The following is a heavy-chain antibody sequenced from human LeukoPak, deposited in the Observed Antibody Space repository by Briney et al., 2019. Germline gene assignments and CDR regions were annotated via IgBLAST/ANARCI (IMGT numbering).Heavy chain of an antibody. CDR1: GGSFSGYY. V-gene: IGHV4-34*01. D-gene: IGHD3-22*01. CDR2: INHSGST. CDR3: ARDLPDYYDSSGYYNYSDAFDI. Sequence: SETLSLTCAVYGGSFSGYYWSWIRQPPGKGLEWIGEINHSGSTNYNPSLKSRVTISVDTSKNQFSLKLSSVTAADTAAYYCARDLPDYYDSSGYYNYSDAFDIWGQGTMVTVSS. J-gene: IGHJ3*02.